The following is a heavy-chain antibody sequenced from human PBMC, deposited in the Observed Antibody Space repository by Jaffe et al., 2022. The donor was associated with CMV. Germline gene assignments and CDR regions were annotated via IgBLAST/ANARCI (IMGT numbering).Heavy chain of an antibody. CDR3: ANGDYVLGWVTHTYGMDV. CDR1: GFTFSSYW. CDR2: IKQDGSEK. J-gene: IGHJ6*02. D-gene: IGHD4-17*01. V-gene: IGHV3-7*01. Sequence: EVQLVESGGGLVQPGGSLRLSCAASGFTFSSYWMSWVRQAPGKGLEWVANIKQDGSEKYYVDSVKGRFTISRDNAKNSLYLQMNSLRAEDTAVYYCANGDYVLGWVTHTYGMDVWGQGTTVTVSS.